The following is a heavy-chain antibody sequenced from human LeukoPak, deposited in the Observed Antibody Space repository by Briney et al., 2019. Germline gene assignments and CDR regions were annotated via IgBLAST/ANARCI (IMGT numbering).Heavy chain of an antibody. J-gene: IGHJ4*02. CDR3: ARDGGGAVITPVDY. CDR2: ISSSGSYI. CDR1: GFTLSSYS. V-gene: IGHV3-21*01. D-gene: IGHD4-23*01. Sequence: GEALRLSCAVSGFTLSSYSMNWVRQAPGKGLEWASSISSSGSYIFYADSVKGRFTIPRDNAKNSLYLQMDSPRAEDTAVYYCARDGGGAVITPVDYWGQGTLVTVSS.